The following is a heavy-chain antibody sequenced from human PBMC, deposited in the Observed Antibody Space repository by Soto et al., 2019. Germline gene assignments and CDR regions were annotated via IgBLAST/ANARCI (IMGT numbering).Heavy chain of an antibody. V-gene: IGHV4-30-4*01. CDR2: IYYSGST. J-gene: IGHJ4*02. CDR1: GGSISSGDYY. CDR3: ARLYTGYESFDY. Sequence: PSETLSLTCTVSGGSISSGDYYWSWIRQPPGKGLEWIGYIYYSGSTYYNPSLKSRSTISIDTSKNQFFLKLDSVTAADTAVYYCARLYTGYESFDYWGQGTLVTVS. D-gene: IGHD5-12*01.